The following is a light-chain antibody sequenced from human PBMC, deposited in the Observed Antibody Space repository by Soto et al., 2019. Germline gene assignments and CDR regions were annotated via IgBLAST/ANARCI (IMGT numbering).Light chain of an antibody. CDR1: QSISNN. V-gene: IGKV3-15*01. J-gene: IGKJ1*01. CDR3: QQSYRTPQT. Sequence: EIVMTQSPATLSVSPGERATLSCRASQSISNNLAWYQQKPGQAPRLLIYGASTRATGIPARFTGSGSGTEFTLTISSLQSEDFATYYCQQSYRTPQTFGQGTKVDI. CDR2: GAS.